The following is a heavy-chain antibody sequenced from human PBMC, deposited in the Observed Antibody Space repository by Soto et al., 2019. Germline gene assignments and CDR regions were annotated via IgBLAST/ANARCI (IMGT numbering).Heavy chain of an antibody. CDR3: TRHGSRPRDGADY. Sequence: GGSLRLSCAAPGFTFSGSAMHWVRQASGKGLEWVGRIRSKANSYATAYAASVKGRFTISRDDSKNTAYLQMNSLKTEDTAVYYCTRHGSRPRDGADYWGQGTLVTVSS. D-gene: IGHD2-15*01. CDR1: GFTFSGSA. V-gene: IGHV3-73*01. J-gene: IGHJ4*02. CDR2: IRSKANSYAT.